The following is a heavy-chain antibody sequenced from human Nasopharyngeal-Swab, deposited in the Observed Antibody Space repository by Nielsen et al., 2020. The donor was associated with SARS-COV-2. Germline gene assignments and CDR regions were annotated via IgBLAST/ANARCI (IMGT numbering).Heavy chain of an antibody. CDR1: GFTFSSYS. V-gene: IGHV3-21*01. D-gene: IGHD3-10*01. Sequence: GGPLRLSCAASGFTFSSYSMNWVRQAPGKGLEWVSSISSSSSYIYYADSVKGRFTISRDNAKNSLYLQMNSLRAEDTAVYYCARDDAYGSGSYYKPSYGMDVWGQGTTVTVSS. J-gene: IGHJ6*02. CDR3: ARDDAYGSGSYYKPSYGMDV. CDR2: ISSSSSYI.